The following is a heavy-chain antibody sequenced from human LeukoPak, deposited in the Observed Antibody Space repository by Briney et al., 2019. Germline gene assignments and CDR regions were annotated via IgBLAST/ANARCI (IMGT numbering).Heavy chain of an antibody. CDR1: GFTFSSYE. CDR2: IISSVSTI. CDR3: ASNWNYGNWFDP. J-gene: IGHJ5*02. D-gene: IGHD1-7*01. V-gene: IGHV3-48*03. Sequence: GGSLRLSCAASGFTFSSYEMNWVRQAPGEGLECVSYIISSVSTIYYADSVKGRFTISRDNAKNSLYLQMNSLRAEDTAVYYCASNWNYGNWFDPWGQGTLVTVSS.